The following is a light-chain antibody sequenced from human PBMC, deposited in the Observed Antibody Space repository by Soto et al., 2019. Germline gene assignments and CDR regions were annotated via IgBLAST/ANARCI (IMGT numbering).Light chain of an antibody. V-gene: IGKV3-15*01. J-gene: IGKJ1*01. Sequence: EIVMKHSLATLSVSPCERAKLYFRASQSVSSNLAWYQQKPGQAPRLLIYGASTRATGIPARFSGSGSGTEFTLTISSLQSEDFAVYYCQQYNNWPRTFGQGTKV. CDR3: QQYNNWPRT. CDR1: QSVSSN. CDR2: GAS.